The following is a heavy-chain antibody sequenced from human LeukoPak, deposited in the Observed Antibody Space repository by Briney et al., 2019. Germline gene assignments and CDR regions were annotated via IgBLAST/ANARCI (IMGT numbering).Heavy chain of an antibody. CDR3: ASLTTKVEMATID. Sequence: PGGSLRLSCAASGFTFSSYEMNWVRQAPGKGLEWVSYISSSGSTIYCADSVKGRFTISRDNAKNSLYLQMNSLRAEDTAVYYCASLTTKVEMATIDWGQGTLVTVSS. D-gene: IGHD5-24*01. CDR2: ISSSGSTI. J-gene: IGHJ4*02. V-gene: IGHV3-48*03. CDR1: GFTFSSYE.